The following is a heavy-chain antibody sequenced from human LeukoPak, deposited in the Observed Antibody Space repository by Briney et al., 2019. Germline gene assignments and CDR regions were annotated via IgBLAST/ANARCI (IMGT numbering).Heavy chain of an antibody. CDR1: GGTFSSYA. CDR2: IIPIFGTA. D-gene: IGHD2-2*02. Sequence: SVKVSCKASGGTFSSYAISWVRQAPGQGLEWMGGIIPIFGTANYAQKFQGRVTITTDESTSTAYMELSSLRSEDTAVYYCARTYCSSTSCYNGYYYYMDVWGKGTTVTVSS. J-gene: IGHJ6*03. CDR3: ARTYCSSTSCYNGYYYYMDV. V-gene: IGHV1-69*05.